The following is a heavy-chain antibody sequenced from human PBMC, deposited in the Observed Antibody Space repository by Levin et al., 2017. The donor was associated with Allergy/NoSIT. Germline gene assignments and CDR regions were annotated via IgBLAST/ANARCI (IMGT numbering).Heavy chain of an antibody. Sequence: SQTLSLTCIVSGGSISSSHWSWIRQPPGKGLEWIGYIYYSGNTNYNPSLKSRVTISVDTSKNQFSLTLNSVTAADTAVYYCARDRVVASSGTYYYYGMAVWGQGTTVTVSS. CDR1: GGSISSSH. V-gene: IGHV4-59*01. J-gene: IGHJ6*02. D-gene: IGHD2-15*01. CDR2: IYYSGNT. CDR3: ARDRVVASSGTYYYYGMAV.